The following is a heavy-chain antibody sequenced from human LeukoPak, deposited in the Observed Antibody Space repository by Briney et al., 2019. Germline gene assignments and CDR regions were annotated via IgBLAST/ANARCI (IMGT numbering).Heavy chain of an antibody. J-gene: IGHJ4*02. CDR3: AREGITMIVETYYFDY. D-gene: IGHD3-22*01. CDR2: ISYDGSNK. V-gene: IGHV3-30-3*01. Sequence: GGSLRLSCAASGLTFSRYAMHWVRPAPGKGLEWVAVISYDGSNKYYADSVKGRFTISRDNSKNTLYLQMNSLRAEDTAVYYCAREGITMIVETYYFDYWGQGTLVTVSS. CDR1: GLTFSRYA.